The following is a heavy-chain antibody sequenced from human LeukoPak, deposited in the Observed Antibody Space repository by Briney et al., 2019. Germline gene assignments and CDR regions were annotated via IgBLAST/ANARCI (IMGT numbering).Heavy chain of an antibody. J-gene: IGHJ4*02. D-gene: IGHD1-26*01. CDR2: ISSSSSYI. V-gene: IGHV3-21*04. CDR1: GFTFSSYS. Sequence: PGGSLRLSCAASGFTFSSYSMNWVRQAPGKGLEWVSSISSSSSYIYYADSVKGRFTISRDNAKNSLYLQIDSLRPEDSALYYCVKDSGPFIGSFRNWGQGTLVTVSS. CDR3: VKDSGPFIGSFRN.